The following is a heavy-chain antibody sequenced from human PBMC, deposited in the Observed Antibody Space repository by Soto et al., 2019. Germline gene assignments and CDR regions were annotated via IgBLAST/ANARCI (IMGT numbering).Heavy chain of an antibody. CDR2: IYYSGST. CDR3: ARHHADGGYIYGGYYFDY. V-gene: IGHV4-39*01. J-gene: IGHJ4*02. Sequence: SETLSLTCTVSGGSISSSSYYWGWIRQPPGKGLEWIGSIYYSGSTYYNPSLKSRVTVSVDTSKNQFSLKLSSVTAADTAVYDCARHHADGGYIYGGYYFDYWGQGTLVTVS. CDR1: GGSISSSSYY. D-gene: IGHD5-18*01.